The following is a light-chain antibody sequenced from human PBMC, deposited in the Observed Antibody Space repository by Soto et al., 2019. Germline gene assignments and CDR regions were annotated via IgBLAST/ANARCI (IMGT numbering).Light chain of an antibody. CDR3: QQYGSTPPT. CDR2: AAS. Sequence: EIVLTQSPGTLSLSPGERATLSCRASQSVTSSYLAWYQRKPGQAPRLLIFAASTRAPGIPDRFSGSGSGTDFTLTISRLEPEDFALYYCQQYGSTPPTFGQGTKVEIK. V-gene: IGKV3-20*01. CDR1: QSVTSSY. J-gene: IGKJ2*01.